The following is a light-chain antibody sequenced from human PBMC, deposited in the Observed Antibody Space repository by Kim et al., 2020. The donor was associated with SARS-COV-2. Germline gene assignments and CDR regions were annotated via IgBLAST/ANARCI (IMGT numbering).Light chain of an antibody. V-gene: IGLV3-25*03. CDR3: QSSDSSDTFWV. CDR1: ALPNQY. Sequence: PGQTARITCSGDALPNQYAYWFQQKPGQAPMLVIYEETERPSGIPERFSGSTSGTTVTLTISGVQAEDEADYYCQSSDSSDTFWVFGGGTQLTVL. J-gene: IGLJ3*02. CDR2: EET.